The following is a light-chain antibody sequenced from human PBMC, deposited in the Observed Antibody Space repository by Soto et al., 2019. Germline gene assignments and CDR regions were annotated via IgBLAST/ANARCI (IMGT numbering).Light chain of an antibody. V-gene: IGLV2-14*01. CDR2: EVS. CDR1: SSDIGGYNY. CDR3: SSYTSSSTVV. Sequence: QSVLTQPASVSGSPGQSITISCTGTSSDIGGYNYVSWYQQHPGKGPKLMIYEVSNRPSGVSNRFSGSKSGNTASLTISGLQAEDEADYYCSSYTSSSTVVFGGGTKLPVL. J-gene: IGLJ3*02.